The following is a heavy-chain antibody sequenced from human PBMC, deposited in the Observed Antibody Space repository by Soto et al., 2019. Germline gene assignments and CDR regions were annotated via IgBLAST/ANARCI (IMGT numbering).Heavy chain of an antibody. D-gene: IGHD6-19*01. Sequence: GGSLRLSCAASGFTFSSYSMNWVRQAPGKGLEWVSYISSSSSTIYYADSVKGRFTISRDNAKNSLYLQMNSLRDEDTAVYYCARDLRTVAVAYFDYWGQGTLVTVSS. V-gene: IGHV3-48*02. CDR1: GFTFSSYS. CDR3: ARDLRTVAVAYFDY. J-gene: IGHJ4*02. CDR2: ISSSSSTI.